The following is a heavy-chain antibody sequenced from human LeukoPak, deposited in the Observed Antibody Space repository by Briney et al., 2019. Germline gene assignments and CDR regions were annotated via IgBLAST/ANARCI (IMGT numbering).Heavy chain of an antibody. CDR3: ATDRGWRTSGYYLYYLEY. CDR2: IKHDGSEK. Sequence: GGSLRLSCAASGLIFTNYFMSWVRQAPGKGLEWVASIKHDGSEKYYVDSVRGRFTISRDNTMNSLYLQMSSLRAEDTAVYYCATDRGWRTSGYYLYYLEYWGQGALVTYSS. J-gene: IGHJ4*02. V-gene: IGHV3-7*01. D-gene: IGHD3-3*01. CDR1: GLIFTNYF.